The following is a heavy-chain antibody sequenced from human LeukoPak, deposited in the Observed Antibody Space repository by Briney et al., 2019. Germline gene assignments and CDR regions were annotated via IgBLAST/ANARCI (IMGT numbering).Heavy chain of an antibody. CDR1: GGSISSYY. J-gene: IGHJ3*02. V-gene: IGHV4-59*08. CDR2: IYYSGST. CDR3: ARPREVNYGDAFDI. Sequence: SETLSLTCTVSGGSISSYYWSWIRQPPGKGLEWIGYIYYSGSTNYNPSLKSRVTISVDTSKNQFSLKLSSVTAADAAVYYCARPREVNYGDAFDIWGQGTMVTVSS. D-gene: IGHD3-16*01.